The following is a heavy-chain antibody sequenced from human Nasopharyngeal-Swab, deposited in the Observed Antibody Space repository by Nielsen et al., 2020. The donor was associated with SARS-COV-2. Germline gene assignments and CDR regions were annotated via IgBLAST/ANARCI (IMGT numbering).Heavy chain of an antibody. CDR1: GYTFTSYY. CDR3: ARDARIGYCSGGSCHFYYYYYMDV. V-gene: IGHV1-46*01. Sequence: ASVKVSCKASGYTFTSYYMHWVRQAPGQGLEWMGIINPSGGSTSYAQKFQGRVTMTRDTPTSTVYMELSSLRSEDTAVYYCARDARIGYCSGGSCHFYYYYYMDVWGKGTTVTVSS. J-gene: IGHJ6*03. CDR2: INPSGGST. D-gene: IGHD2-15*01.